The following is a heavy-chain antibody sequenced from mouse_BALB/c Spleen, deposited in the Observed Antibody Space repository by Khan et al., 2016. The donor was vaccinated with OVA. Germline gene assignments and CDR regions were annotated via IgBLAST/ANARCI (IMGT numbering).Heavy chain of an antibody. D-gene: IGHD1-1*01. Sequence: VQLQQSGPELMKPGASVKISCKAAGYSFTSYYMHWVKQSHGKSLEWIGYIDPFNGGTSYNQKFKGKATLTVDKSSSTAYMHLSSLTSEDSAVYYCARNYYGSTDYYAMDYGGQGTSVTVSS. V-gene: IGHV1S135*01. J-gene: IGHJ4*01. CDR1: GYSFTSYY. CDR3: ARNYYGSTDYYAMDY. CDR2: IDPFNGGT.